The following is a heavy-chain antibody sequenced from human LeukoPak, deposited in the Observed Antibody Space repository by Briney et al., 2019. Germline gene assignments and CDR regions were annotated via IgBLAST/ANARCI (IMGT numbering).Heavy chain of an antibody. CDR2: ISYDGSNK. J-gene: IGHJ4*02. CDR1: GFTFSSYA. D-gene: IGHD5-18*01. V-gene: IGHV3-30*04. CDR3: ARAVGYSYGFDYFDY. Sequence: GRSLRLSCAASGFTFSSYAMHWVRQAPGKGLEWVAVISYDGSNKYYADSVKGRFTISRDNSKNTLYLQMNSLRAEDTAVDYCARAVGYSYGFDYFDYWGQGTLVTVSS.